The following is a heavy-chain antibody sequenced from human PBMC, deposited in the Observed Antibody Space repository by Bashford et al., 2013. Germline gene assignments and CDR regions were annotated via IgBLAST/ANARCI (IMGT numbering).Heavy chain of an antibody. Sequence: GSLRLSCAASGFTFSSYEMNWVRQAPGKGLEWVSYISSSGSTIYYADSVKGRFTISRDNAKNSLYLQMNSLRAEDTALYYCVAWFDDSTHWGPGTVVTVSS. J-gene: IGHJ4*02. V-gene: IGHV3-48*03. CDR2: ISSSGSTI. CDR3: VAWFDDSTH. D-gene: IGHD3-10*01. CDR1: GFTFSSYE.